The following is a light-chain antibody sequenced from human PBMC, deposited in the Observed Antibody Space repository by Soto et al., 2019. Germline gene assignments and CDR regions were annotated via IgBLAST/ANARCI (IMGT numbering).Light chain of an antibody. CDR3: QQFNSYPLT. V-gene: IGKV1-13*02. J-gene: IGKJ4*01. CDR2: DAS. CDR1: QGISTT. Sequence: AIQLTQSPSSLSASVGDRVIITCRASQGISTTLAWYQQKPGKAPKLLIYDASSLEGGVPSRFSGSGSGTYFTLIISSLHPEDLATYYCQQFNSYPLTFGGGTKVEIK.